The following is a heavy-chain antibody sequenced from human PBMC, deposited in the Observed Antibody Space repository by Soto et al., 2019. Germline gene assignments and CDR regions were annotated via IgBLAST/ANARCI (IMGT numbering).Heavy chain of an antibody. CDR1: GFTFSSYA. V-gene: IGHV3-23*01. D-gene: IGHD6-13*01. CDR2: ISGSGGST. CDR3: AKMAAAGTDYYYGMDV. J-gene: IGHJ6*02. Sequence: PGGSLRLSCAASGFTFSSYAMSWVRQAPGKGLEWVSAISGSGGSTYYADSVKGRFTISRDNSKNTLYLQMNSLRAEDTAVYYCAKMAAAGTDYYYGMDVWGQGTTVTVSS.